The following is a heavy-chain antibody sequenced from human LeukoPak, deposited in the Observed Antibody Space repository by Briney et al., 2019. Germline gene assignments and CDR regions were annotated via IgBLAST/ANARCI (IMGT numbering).Heavy chain of an antibody. V-gene: IGHV1-24*01. CDR3: ATETYYYGSGRTFDY. J-gene: IGHJ4*02. CDR2: FDPEDGET. CDR1: GYTLTELS. Sequence: ASVRVSCKVSGYTLTELSMHWVRQAPGKGLEWMGGFDPEDGETIYAQKFQGRVTMTEDTSTDTAYMELSSLRSEDTAVYYCATETYYYGSGRTFDYWGQGTLVTVSS. D-gene: IGHD3-10*01.